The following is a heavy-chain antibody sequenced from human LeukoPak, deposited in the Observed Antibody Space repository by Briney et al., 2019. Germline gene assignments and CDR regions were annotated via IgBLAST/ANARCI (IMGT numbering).Heavy chain of an antibody. CDR2: ISGSGGST. V-gene: IGHV3-23*01. CDR1: GFTFSSYA. D-gene: IGHD2-2*01. CDR3: ATLPGFMTGVYRLDFDY. J-gene: IGHJ4*02. Sequence: GGSLRLSCAASGFTFSSYAMSWVRQAPGKGLEWVSAISGSGGSTYYADSVKGRFTISRDNSKNTLYLQMNSLRAEDTAVYYCATLPGFMTGVYRLDFDYWGQGTLVTVSS.